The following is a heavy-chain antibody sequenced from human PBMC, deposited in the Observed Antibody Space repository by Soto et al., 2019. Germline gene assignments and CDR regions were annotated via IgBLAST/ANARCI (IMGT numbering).Heavy chain of an antibody. Sequence: QIQLVQSGAEVKKPGASVKVSCKTSGSTFKGYYIYWVRQAPGQGLELMGWISTYNGITQYTESLQDRVTMTIETSASTAHLELRSLTSEDTAVYFCVRGDTYYSEWYFQYWGQGTLVIVSS. CDR1: GSTFKGYY. J-gene: IGHJ4*02. CDR2: ISTYNGIT. V-gene: IGHV1-18*01. D-gene: IGHD2-21*01. CDR3: VRGDTYYSEWYFQY.